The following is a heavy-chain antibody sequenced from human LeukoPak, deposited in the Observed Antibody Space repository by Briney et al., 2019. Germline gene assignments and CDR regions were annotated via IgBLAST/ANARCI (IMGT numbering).Heavy chain of an antibody. CDR1: GYTFTSYY. Sequence: GAPVKVSCKASGYTFTSYYMHWVRQAPGQGLEWMGIINPSGGSTSYAQKFQGRVTMTRDMSTSTVYMELSSLRSEDTAVYYCARVYYDSSGYSEYYFDYWGQGTLVTVSS. CDR3: ARVYYDSSGYSEYYFDY. D-gene: IGHD3-22*01. V-gene: IGHV1-46*01. J-gene: IGHJ4*02. CDR2: INPSGGST.